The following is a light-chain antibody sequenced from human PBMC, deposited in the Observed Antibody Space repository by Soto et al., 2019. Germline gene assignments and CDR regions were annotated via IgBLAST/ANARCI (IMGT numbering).Light chain of an antibody. CDR2: GAS. CDR3: QQSYTSPVT. V-gene: IGKV1-39*01. Sequence: GDRVNITCRASQSISTYLNWYEQKPGKAPNLLIYGASTLQSGVPSRFSGGGSGTYFTLTISGLQPEDFGSYYCQQSYTSPVTFGGGTKVDIK. CDR1: QSISTY. J-gene: IGKJ4*01.